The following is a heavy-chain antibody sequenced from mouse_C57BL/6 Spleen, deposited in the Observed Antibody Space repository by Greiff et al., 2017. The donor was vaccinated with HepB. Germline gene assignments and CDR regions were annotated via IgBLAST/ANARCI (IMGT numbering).Heavy chain of an antibody. CDR3: ARVYYGSSHGAMDY. J-gene: IGHJ4*01. Sequence: DVQLQESGPGLVKPSQSLSLTCSVTGYSITSGYYWNWIRQFPGNKLEWMGYISYDGSNNYNPSLQNRISITRYTSKNQFFLKLNSVTTEDTATYFCARVYYGSSHGAMDYWGQGTSVTVSS. CDR2: ISYDGSN. D-gene: IGHD1-1*01. V-gene: IGHV3-6*01. CDR1: GYSITSGYY.